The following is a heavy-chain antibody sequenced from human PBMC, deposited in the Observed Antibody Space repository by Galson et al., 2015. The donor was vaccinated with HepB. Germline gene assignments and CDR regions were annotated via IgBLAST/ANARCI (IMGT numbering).Heavy chain of an antibody. J-gene: IGHJ4*02. Sequence: SLRLSCAASGFTFSDYYMTWIRQAPGRGLECISYISSSGNTIYYADSVKGRFTISRDKAKNSLYLQMSSLRAEDTAVYYCATGGNYHDYRVLGYWGQGALVTVSS. CDR1: GFTFSDYY. V-gene: IGHV3-11*01. CDR3: ATGGNYHDYRVLGY. D-gene: IGHD4-11*01. CDR2: ISSSGNTI.